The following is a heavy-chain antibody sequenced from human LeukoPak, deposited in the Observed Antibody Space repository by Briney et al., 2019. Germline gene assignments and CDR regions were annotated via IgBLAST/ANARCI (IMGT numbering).Heavy chain of an antibody. CDR2: IYYSGST. V-gene: IGHV4-39*07. D-gene: IGHD6-6*01. CDR3: ARGARAAPY. CDR1: GGSISSSSYY. Sequence: SETLSLTCTVSGGSISSSSYYWGWIRQPPGKGLEWIGSIYYSGSTYYNPSLKSRVTISVDTSKNQFSLKLSSVTAADTAVYYCARGARAAPYWGQGTLVTVSS. J-gene: IGHJ4*02.